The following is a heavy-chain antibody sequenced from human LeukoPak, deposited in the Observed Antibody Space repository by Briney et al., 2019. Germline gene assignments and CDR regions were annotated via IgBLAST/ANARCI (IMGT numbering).Heavy chain of an antibody. CDR3: ARAGSAWYTPDY. CDR1: GFTFSNYY. J-gene: IGHJ4*02. V-gene: IGHV3-11*04. CDR2: ISSSGSPI. Sequence: NPGGSLRLSCAASGFTFSNYYMNWIRQAPGEGLEWVSYISSSGSPIYYADSVKGRFTISRDNAENSLYLQMNSLRAEDTAVYYCARAGSAWYTPDYWGQGALVTVSS. D-gene: IGHD6-13*01.